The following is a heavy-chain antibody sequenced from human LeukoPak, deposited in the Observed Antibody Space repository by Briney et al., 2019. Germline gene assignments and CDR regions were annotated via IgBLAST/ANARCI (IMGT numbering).Heavy chain of an antibody. J-gene: IGHJ4*02. CDR1: GGTFSSYA. CDR2: IIPIFGTA. CDR3: AMGAPVDPAMLLIGEFDY. V-gene: IGHV1-69*13. D-gene: IGHD5-18*01. Sequence: SVKVSCKASGGTFSSYAISWVRQAPGQRLEWMGGIIPIFGTANYAQKFQGRVTITADESTSTAYMELSSLRSEDTAVYYCAMGAPVDPAMLLIGEFDYCGQGTLVTVSS.